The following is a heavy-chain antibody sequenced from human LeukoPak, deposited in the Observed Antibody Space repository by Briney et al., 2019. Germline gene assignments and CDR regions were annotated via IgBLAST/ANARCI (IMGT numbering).Heavy chain of an antibody. CDR2: ISSSSSYI. D-gene: IGHD6-13*01. CDR3: ARSAAAGTFFDY. CDR1: GFTFSSYS. J-gene: IGHJ4*02. V-gene: IGHV3-21*01. Sequence: GGSLRLSCAASGFTFSSYSMNWVRQAPGKGLEWVSSISSSSSYIYYADSVKGRFTIARDNAKNSVYLQMNSLRAEDTAVYYCARSAAAGTFFDYWGEATLVTVS.